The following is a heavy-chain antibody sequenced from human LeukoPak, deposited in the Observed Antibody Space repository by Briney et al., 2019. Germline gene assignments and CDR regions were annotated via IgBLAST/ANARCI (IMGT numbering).Heavy chain of an antibody. CDR1: GGSISNYW. Sequence: SETLSLTCTVSGGSISNYWWSWIRQPPGKGLEWIGYVFDSGGSNYNPSLKSRVTISVDTSKKQFSLKLSSVTAADTAVYYCARGYSSSANYFDCWGEGTLVTASA. CDR3: ARGYSSSANYFDC. J-gene: IGHJ4*02. V-gene: IGHV4-59*01. CDR2: VFDSGGS. D-gene: IGHD6-13*01.